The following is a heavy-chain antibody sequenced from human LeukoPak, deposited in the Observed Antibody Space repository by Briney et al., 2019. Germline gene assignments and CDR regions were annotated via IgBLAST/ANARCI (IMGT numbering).Heavy chain of an antibody. CDR2: IYPGDSDT. CDR3: ARQAYYDISPLAY. V-gene: IGHV5-51*01. D-gene: IGHD3-9*01. J-gene: IGHJ4*02. Sequence: GESLKTSCKGSGYSFTSYWIGWVRQAPGKGLEWMGIIYPGDSDTRYSPSFQGQVTISADKSIRTAYLQWSSLKASDTSMYYCARQAYYDISPLAYWGQGTLVTVSS. CDR1: GYSFTSYW.